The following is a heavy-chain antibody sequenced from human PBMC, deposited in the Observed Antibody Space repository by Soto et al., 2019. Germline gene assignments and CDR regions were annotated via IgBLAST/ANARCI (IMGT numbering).Heavy chain of an antibody. D-gene: IGHD6-19*01. J-gene: IGHJ4*02. CDR1: GFTFSSYW. V-gene: IGHV3-74*01. CDR2: INSGGSST. Sequence: GGSLRLSCAASGFTFSSYWMHWVRQAPGKGLVWVSRINSGGSSTSYADSVKGRFTISRDNSTNTLYLQMNGLSAEDTAVYYCAKDAKTTSGWFLDSWGPGTLVTVSS. CDR3: AKDAKTTSGWFLDS.